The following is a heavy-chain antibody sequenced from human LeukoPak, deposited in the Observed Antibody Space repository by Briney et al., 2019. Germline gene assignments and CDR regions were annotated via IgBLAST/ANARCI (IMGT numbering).Heavy chain of an antibody. CDR3: ARYGLIRGFEY. J-gene: IGHJ4*02. CDR2: IYYSGST. Sequence: ETLSLTCTVSGGSISSYYWSWIRQPPGKELEWIGYIYYSGSTNYSPSLKSRVTISVDTSKNQFSLQLSSVTAADTAVYYCARYGLIRGFEYWGQGTLVTVSS. CDR1: GGSISSYY. D-gene: IGHD3-16*01. V-gene: IGHV4-59*01.